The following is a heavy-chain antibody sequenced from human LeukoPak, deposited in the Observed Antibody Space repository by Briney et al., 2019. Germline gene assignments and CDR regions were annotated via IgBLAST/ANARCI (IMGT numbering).Heavy chain of an antibody. Sequence: ALVKVSCKVSGNTVTDLSIHWVRQAPGKGLDWMGGFDPEDAEIIYAEKFQDRVTMTEDPSTDTAYLELSSLRSEDTAVYFCAAEGQWSLLHYFNSWGQGTLVTVSS. CDR2: FDPEDAEI. D-gene: IGHD3-22*01. CDR3: AAEGQWSLLHYFNS. J-gene: IGHJ4*02. CDR1: GNTVTDLS. V-gene: IGHV1-24*01.